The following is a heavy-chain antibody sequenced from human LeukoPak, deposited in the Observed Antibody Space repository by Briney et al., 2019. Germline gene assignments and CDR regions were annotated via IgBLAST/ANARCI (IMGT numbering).Heavy chain of an antibody. CDR2: IYYSGST. D-gene: IGHD1-26*01. CDR1: GGSISSGDYY. CDR3: ARGSGRERAGDY. J-gene: IGHJ4*02. V-gene: IGHV4-30-4*01. Sequence: SETLSLTCTVSGGSISSGDYYWSWIRQPPGTGLEWIGYIYYSGSTYYNPSLKSRVTISVDTSKNQFSLKLSSVTAADTAVYYCARGSGRERAGDYWGQGTLVTVSS.